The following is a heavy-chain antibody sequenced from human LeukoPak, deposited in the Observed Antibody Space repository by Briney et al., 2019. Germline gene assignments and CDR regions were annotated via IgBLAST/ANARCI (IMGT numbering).Heavy chain of an antibody. D-gene: IGHD6-13*01. V-gene: IGHV3-48*01. J-gene: IGHJ3*02. CDR2: ISSSSSTI. CDR3: ARDTRYSRRRPI. Sequence: PGGSLRLTCAASGFTFSSYSMNWVRQAPGKGLEWVSYISSSSSTIYYADSVKGRFTISRDNAKNSLYLQMNSLRAEDTAVYYCARDTRYSRRRPIWGQGTMVTVSS. CDR1: GFTFSSYS.